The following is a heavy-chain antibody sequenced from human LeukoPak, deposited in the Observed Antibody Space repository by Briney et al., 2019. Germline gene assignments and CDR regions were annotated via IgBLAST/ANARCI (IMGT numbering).Heavy chain of an antibody. Sequence: TSETLSLTCTVSGGSISSSSYYWGWIRQPPGKGLEWIGRIYYSGSTYDNPSLKRRATISVDTSKNQYSLKLSSVTAADTAVYYCARRRPLGWFDTWGQGTLVTVSS. CDR1: GGSISSSSYY. J-gene: IGHJ5*02. CDR2: IYYSGST. V-gene: IGHV4-39*01. CDR3: ARRRPLGWFDT. D-gene: IGHD1-1*01.